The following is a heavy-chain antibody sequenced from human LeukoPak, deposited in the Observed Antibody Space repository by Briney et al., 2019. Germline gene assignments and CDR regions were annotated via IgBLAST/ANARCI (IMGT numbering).Heavy chain of an antibody. CDR3: ARGLGKEGYCSGGSCSYYYYGMDV. CDR1: GYTFTSYY. V-gene: IGHV1-46*01. D-gene: IGHD2-15*01. J-gene: IGHJ6*02. Sequence: ASVKVSCKASGYTFTSYYMHWVRQAPGQGLEWMGIINPSGGSTSYAQKFQGRVTMTRDTSTSTVYMELSSLRSEDTAVYYCARGLGKEGYCSGGSCSYYYYGMDVWGQGTTVTVSS. CDR2: INPSGGST.